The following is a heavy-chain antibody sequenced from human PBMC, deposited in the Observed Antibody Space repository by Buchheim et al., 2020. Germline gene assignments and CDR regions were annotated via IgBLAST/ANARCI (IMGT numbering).Heavy chain of an antibody. D-gene: IGHD3-10*01. CDR1: GASIGSGGYY. Sequence: QVQLQESGPGLVKPSQTLSLPCPVSGASIGSGGYYWSWFRQLPGKGLEGIGYFYSSGSPYFNPSPKSRVTMSVDPSKNQFSLKLSSVTAADTAVYYCARGNAPMGAFDLWGQGT. J-gene: IGHJ3*01. CDR2: FYSSGSP. V-gene: IGHV4-31*03. CDR3: ARGNAPMGAFDL.